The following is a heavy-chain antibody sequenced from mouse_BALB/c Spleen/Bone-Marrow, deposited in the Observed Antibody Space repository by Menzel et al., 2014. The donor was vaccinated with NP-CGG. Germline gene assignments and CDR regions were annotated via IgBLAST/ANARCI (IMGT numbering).Heavy chain of an antibody. D-gene: IGHD2-4*01. J-gene: IGHJ3*01. CDR1: GFNIKDTY. CDR2: VDPANGNT. CDR3: AVYDYEGFAY. Sequence: DVQLQESGAELVKPGASVKLSCTASGFNIKDTYMHWVKQRPEQGLEWIGRVDPANGNTKNDPKFQGKATITADTSSNTAYLQLSSLTSEGTAVYYCAVYDYEGFAYWGQGTLVTVSA. V-gene: IGHV14-3*02.